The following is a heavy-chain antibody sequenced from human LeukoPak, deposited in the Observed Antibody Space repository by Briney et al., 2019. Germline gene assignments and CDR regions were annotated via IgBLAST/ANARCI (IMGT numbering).Heavy chain of an antibody. CDR3: AKVAKYYYGSETYYFFEH. Sequence: GGSLRLSCAASGFTVSNNYMSWVRQAPGKGLEWVSYISSSGSTIYYADSVKGRFTISRDNAKNSLYLQMNSLRVEDTAVYYCAKVAKYYYGSETYYFFEHWGQGTPVTASS. CDR1: GFTVSNNY. CDR2: ISSSGSTI. V-gene: IGHV3-11*04. D-gene: IGHD3-10*01. J-gene: IGHJ4*02.